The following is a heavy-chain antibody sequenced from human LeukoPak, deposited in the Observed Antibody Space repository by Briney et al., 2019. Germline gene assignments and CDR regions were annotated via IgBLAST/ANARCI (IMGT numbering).Heavy chain of an antibody. V-gene: IGHV4-59*08. J-gene: IGHJ2*01. Sequence: NPSETLSLTCTVSGGSISSYYWSWVRQPPGKGLEWIGYIHYSGSTNYNPSLKGRLTISVDTSKNQFSVKLSSVTAADTAVYYCARRGQRLASYWYFDLWGRGTLVAVSS. CDR3: ARRGQRLASYWYFDL. CDR1: GGSISSYY. D-gene: IGHD6-25*01. CDR2: IHYSGST.